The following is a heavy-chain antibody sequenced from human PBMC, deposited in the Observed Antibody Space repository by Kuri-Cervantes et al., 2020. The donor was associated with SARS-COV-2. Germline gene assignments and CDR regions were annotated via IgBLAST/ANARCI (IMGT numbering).Heavy chain of an antibody. J-gene: IGHJ6*02. CDR3: ARGWSSSWYGYYYYYYGMDV. D-gene: IGHD6-13*01. Sequence: ASVKVSCKASGYTFTGYYMHWVRQAPGQGLEWMGWINPNSGGTNYAQKFQGWVTMTRNTSISTAYMELSSLRSEDTAVYYCARGWSSSWYGYYYYYYGMDVWGQGTTVTVSS. CDR1: GYTFTGYY. CDR2: INPNSGGT. V-gene: IGHV1-2*04.